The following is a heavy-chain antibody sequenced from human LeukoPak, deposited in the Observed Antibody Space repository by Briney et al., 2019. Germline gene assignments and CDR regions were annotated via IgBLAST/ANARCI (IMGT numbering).Heavy chain of an antibody. CDR3: ARQIDPWALLHP. CDR1: GGSISSSSYY. D-gene: IGHD3-9*01. CDR2: IYYSGST. J-gene: IGHJ5*02. V-gene: IGHV4-39*01. Sequence: SETLSLTCTVSGGSISSSSYYWGWIRQPPGKGLEWIGSIYYSGSTYYNPSLKSRVTISVDTSKNQFSLKLSSVTAADTAVYYCARQIDPWALLHPWGQRTQVALSS.